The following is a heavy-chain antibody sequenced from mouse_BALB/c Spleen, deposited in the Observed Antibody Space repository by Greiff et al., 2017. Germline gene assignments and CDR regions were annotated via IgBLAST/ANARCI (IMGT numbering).Heavy chain of an antibody. CDR3: ARADDDDGVGDMDY. CDR2: IDPANGNT. V-gene: IGHV14-3*02. J-gene: IGHJ4*01. D-gene: IGHD2-4*01. Sequence: VQLQQSGPELVKPGASVKLSCTASGFNFKDTYMHWVKQRPEQGLEWIGRIDPANGNTKYAPKFQGKATITADTSSNTAYLQIRSLTSEDTAVYYCARADDDDGVGDMDYWGQGTSVTVSS. CDR1: GFNFKDTY.